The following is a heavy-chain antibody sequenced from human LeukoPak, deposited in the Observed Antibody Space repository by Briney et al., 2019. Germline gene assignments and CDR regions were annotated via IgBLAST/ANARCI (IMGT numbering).Heavy chain of an antibody. CDR2: ISYDGSNK. V-gene: IGHV3-30-3*01. D-gene: IGHD5-24*01. J-gene: IGHJ4*02. Sequence: PGGSLRLSCAASGFTLSSYAMHWVRQAPGKGLEWVAVISYDGSNKYYADSVKGRFTISRDNAKNSLYLQMNSLRAEDTAVYYCARRDGYNLPADYWGQGTLVTVSS. CDR1: GFTLSSYA. CDR3: ARRDGYNLPADY.